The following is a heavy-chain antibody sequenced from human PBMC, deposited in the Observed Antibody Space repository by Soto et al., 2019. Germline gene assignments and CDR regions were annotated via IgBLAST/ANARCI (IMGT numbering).Heavy chain of an antibody. CDR1: GGTFSSYA. D-gene: IGHD3-3*01. J-gene: IGHJ5*02. CDR3: AGVGRILEWLYLAPFDP. V-gene: IGHV1-69*13. CDR2: IIPIFGTA. Sequence: GASVKVSCKASGGTFSSYAISWVRQAPGQGLEWMGGIIPIFGTANYAQKFQGRVTITADESTSTAYMELSSLRSEDTAVYYCAGVGRILEWLYLAPFDPWGQGTLVTVSS.